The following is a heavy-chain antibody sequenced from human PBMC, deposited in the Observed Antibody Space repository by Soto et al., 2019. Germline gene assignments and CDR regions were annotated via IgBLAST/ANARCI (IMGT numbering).Heavy chain of an antibody. CDR1: GFTFSDYY. V-gene: IGHV3-11*01. J-gene: IGHJ4*02. CDR2: ISSSGSTT. CDR3: ARVKGAYAIDY. D-gene: IGHD5-12*01. Sequence: QVQLVESGGGLVKPGGSLRLSCEASGFTFSDYYMSWIRQAPGKGLEWVSYISSSGSTTHYADSVKGRFTISRDNAKNSLYLQMHSLRADDTAVYFCARVKGAYAIDYWGQGTLVTVSS.